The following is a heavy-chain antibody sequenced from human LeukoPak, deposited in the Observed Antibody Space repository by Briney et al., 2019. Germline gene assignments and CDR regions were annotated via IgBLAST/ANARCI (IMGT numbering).Heavy chain of an antibody. CDR1: RFTVSANY. V-gene: IGHV3-66*04. Sequence: PGGSLRLSCAASRFTVSANYMTWVRQAPGMGLEWVSLVHSAGSTYYADSVKGRFTISRDNSKNMLYLQMNSLRAEDTAVYYCARQAQNSGYSSRLHWYFDLWGPGTLVTVSS. CDR2: VHSAGST. CDR3: ARQAQNSGYSSRLHWYFDL. J-gene: IGHJ2*01. D-gene: IGHD5-18*01.